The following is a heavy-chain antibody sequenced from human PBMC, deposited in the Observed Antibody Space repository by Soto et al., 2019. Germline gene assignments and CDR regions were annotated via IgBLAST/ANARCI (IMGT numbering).Heavy chain of an antibody. V-gene: IGHV4-39*01. CDR1: GGSISSSSYY. D-gene: IGHD4-17*01. J-gene: IGHJ4*02. CDR3: ARYYGDLTPYYFDY. CDR2: IYYSGST. Sequence: QLQLQESGPGLVKPSETLSLTCTVSGGSISSSSYYWGWIRQPPGKGLEWIGSIYYSGSTYYNPSHXXXVXXSVDTSKTPFSLQLSSVTAADTAVYYCARYYGDLTPYYFDYWGQGTLVTVSS.